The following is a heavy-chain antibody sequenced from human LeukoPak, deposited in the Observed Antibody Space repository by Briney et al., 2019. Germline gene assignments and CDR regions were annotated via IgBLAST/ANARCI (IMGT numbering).Heavy chain of an antibody. J-gene: IGHJ1*01. D-gene: IGHD2-2*01. Sequence: GGSLRLSCAASGFTFSSYAMSWVRQAPGKGLEWVSAISGSGGSTYYADSVKGRFTISRDNSKNTLYLQVNSLRAEDTAVYYCAKSPGRYCSSTSCHEYFQHWGQGTLVTVSS. CDR2: ISGSGGST. CDR3: AKSPGRYCSSTSCHEYFQH. V-gene: IGHV3-23*01. CDR1: GFTFSSYA.